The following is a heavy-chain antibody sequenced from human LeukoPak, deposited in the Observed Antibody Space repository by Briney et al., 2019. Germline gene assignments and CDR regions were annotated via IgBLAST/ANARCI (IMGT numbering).Heavy chain of an antibody. CDR2: IYSGGRT. CDR1: GFNVSSTY. D-gene: IGHD4/OR15-4a*01. V-gene: IGHV3-53*01. CDR3: ARRAGAYSHPYDY. Sequence: GGSLRLSCAASGFNVSSTYMNWVRQAPGKGLEWVSVIYSGGRTYYADSVKGRFTISRDNSKNTLYLQMNSLRAEDTAVYYCARRAGAYSHPYDYWGQGTLVTVSS. J-gene: IGHJ4*02.